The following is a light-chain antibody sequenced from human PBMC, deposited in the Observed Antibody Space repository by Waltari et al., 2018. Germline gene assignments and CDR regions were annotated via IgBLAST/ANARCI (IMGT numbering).Light chain of an antibody. CDR2: GAS. V-gene: IGKV3-15*01. Sequence: EIVMAQSPASLSVSPGARAIFSCRASQSVTTNVAWSQQKPGQPPRLLIYGASTTATDIPARFSGSGSGTEFTLTITSPQSEDVGVYYCHQYNDGPPFNFGQGTKLEIK. CDR3: HQYNDGPPFN. CDR1: QSVTTN. J-gene: IGKJ2*01.